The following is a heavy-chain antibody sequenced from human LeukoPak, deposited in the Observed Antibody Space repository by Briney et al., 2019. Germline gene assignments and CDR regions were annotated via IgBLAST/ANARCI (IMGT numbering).Heavy chain of an antibody. J-gene: IGHJ5*02. CDR1: GGTFSSYA. CDR2: IIPILGIA. V-gene: IGHV1-69*04. Sequence: SVKVSCKASGGTFSSYAISWVRQAPGQGLEWMGRIIPILGIANYAQKFQGRVTITADKSTSTAYMELSSLRSEDTAVYYCARASWSYGDYGAYNWLDPWGQGTLVTVSS. CDR3: ARASWSYGDYGAYNWLDP. D-gene: IGHD4-17*01.